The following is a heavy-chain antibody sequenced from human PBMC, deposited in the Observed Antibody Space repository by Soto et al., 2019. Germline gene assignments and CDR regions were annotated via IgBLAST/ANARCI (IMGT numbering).Heavy chain of an antibody. J-gene: IGHJ6*02. D-gene: IGHD3-22*01. CDR1: GVSISSSSYY. V-gene: IGHV4-39*01. CDR3: ASTLWDYYDSSGYYDYGMDV. CDR2: IYYSGST. Sequence: SETLSLTCTVSGVSISSSSYYWGWIRQPPGKGLEWIGSIYYSGSTYYNPSLKSRVTISVDTSKNQFSLKLSSVTAADTAVYYCASTLWDYYDSSGYYDYGMDVWGQGTTVTVSS.